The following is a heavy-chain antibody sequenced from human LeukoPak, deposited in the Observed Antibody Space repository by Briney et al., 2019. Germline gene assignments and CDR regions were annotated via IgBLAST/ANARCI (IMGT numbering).Heavy chain of an antibody. CDR2: ISWISGSI. Sequence: GRSLRLSCAASGFTFDDYAMHWVRQAPGKGLEWVSGISWISGSIGYADSVKGRFTISRDNAKNSLHLQMNSLRAEDTALYYCAKLDSSDYDYIAYGMDVWGQGTTVTVSS. J-gene: IGHJ6*02. CDR3: AKLDSSDYDYIAYGMDV. V-gene: IGHV3-9*01. D-gene: IGHD4-11*01. CDR1: GFTFDDYA.